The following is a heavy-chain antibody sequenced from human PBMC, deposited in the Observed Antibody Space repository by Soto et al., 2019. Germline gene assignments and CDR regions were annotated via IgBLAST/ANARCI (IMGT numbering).Heavy chain of an antibody. CDR2: ISTSSSII. J-gene: IGHJ6*02. V-gene: IGHV3-48*03. CDR3: ARIASSGYYAMDV. D-gene: IGHD3-3*01. Sequence: GGSLRLSCAASEFTFISYEMNWVRQAPGKGLEWVSFISTSSSIIYYADSVKGRFTIFRDNAKNSLSLQMNSLRAEDTAVYYCARIASSGYYAMDVWGQGTTVTV. CDR1: EFTFISYE.